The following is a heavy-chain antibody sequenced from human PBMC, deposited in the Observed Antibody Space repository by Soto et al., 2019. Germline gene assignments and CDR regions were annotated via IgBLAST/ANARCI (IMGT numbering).Heavy chain of an antibody. J-gene: IGHJ5*02. D-gene: IGHD4-17*01. V-gene: IGHV4-30-4*01. Sequence: QVQLQESGPGLVKPSQTLSLTCTVSGGSISSGDYYWSWIRQPPGKGLEWIGYIYYSGSTYYNPSLKSRVTISVDTSKNQFSLKLSSVTAADTAVYYCARAGGGSTVTPPNWFDPWGQGTLVTVSS. CDR3: ARAGGGSTVTPPNWFDP. CDR1: GGSISSGDYY. CDR2: IYYSGST.